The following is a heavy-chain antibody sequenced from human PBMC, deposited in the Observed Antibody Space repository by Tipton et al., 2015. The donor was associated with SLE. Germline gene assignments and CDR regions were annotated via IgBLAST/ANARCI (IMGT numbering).Heavy chain of an antibody. CDR1: GGSISGSNFY. CDR3: ARHDTNYGRNWFDP. V-gene: IGHV4-39*01. J-gene: IGHJ5*02. Sequence: LRLSCTVSGGSISGSNFYWDWIRQPPGKGPEWMGRNTNNGNTYYIPSLQSRVTMSVDTSKNHFTLKLSSVTAADTAVYYCARHDTNYGRNWFDPWGQGTLVTVSS. CDR2: NTNNGNT. D-gene: IGHD2-8*01.